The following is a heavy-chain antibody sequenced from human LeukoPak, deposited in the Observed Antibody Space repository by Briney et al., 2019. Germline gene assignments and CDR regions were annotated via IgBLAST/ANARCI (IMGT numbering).Heavy chain of an antibody. D-gene: IGHD3-16*02. CDR3: ASLRLGELSFLYYFDY. CDR2: IIPIFGTA. J-gene: IGHJ4*02. Sequence: SVKVSCKASGGTFSSYAISWVRQALGQGLEWMGGIIPIFGTANYAQKFQGRVTITADESTSTAYMELSSLRSEDTAVYYCASLRLGELSFLYYFDYWGQGTLVTVSS. CDR1: GGTFSSYA. V-gene: IGHV1-69*13.